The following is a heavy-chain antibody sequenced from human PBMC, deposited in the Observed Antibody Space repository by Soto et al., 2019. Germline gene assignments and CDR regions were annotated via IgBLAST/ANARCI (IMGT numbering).Heavy chain of an antibody. D-gene: IGHD3-10*01. CDR3: ATTGRVYYYYGMDV. V-gene: IGHV4-28*01. CDR2: IYYSGST. CDR1: GDSISSSNW. Sequence: SETLSLTCAVSGDSISSSNWWTWVRQPPGKGLEWIGYIYYSGSTYYNPSLKSRVTISVDTSKNQFSLKLSSVTAADTAVYYCATTGRVYYYYGMDVWGQGTTVTVSS. J-gene: IGHJ6*02.